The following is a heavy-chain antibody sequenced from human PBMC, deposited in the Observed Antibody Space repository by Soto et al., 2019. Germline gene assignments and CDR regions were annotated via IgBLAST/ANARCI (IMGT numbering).Heavy chain of an antibody. J-gene: IGHJ3*02. V-gene: IGHV3-21*01. CDR2: ISSTGAYI. Sequence: EVQLVESGGGLVKPGGSLRLSCLASGFTFSACTMDWVRQAPGKGLEWVSSISSTGAYIYYAESVRGRFTISRDNAKNSLALHMNSLGVEDPAVYYCARDYPVLYSSSVDALDIWGRGTLVTVSS. CDR3: ARDYPVLYSSSVDALDI. CDR1: GFTFSACT. D-gene: IGHD6-6*01.